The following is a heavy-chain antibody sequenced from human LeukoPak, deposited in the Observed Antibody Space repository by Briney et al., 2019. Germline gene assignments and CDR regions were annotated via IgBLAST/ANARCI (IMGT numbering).Heavy chain of an antibody. V-gene: IGHV3-21*01. CDR3: ARDPMLRFLEWGIIDY. CDR2: ISSSSSYI. D-gene: IGHD3-3*01. Sequence: GGSLRLSCAASGFTFSSYSMNWVRQAPGKGLEWVSSISSSSSYIYYADSVKGRFTISRDNAKNSLYLQMNSLRAEDTAVYYCARDPMLRFLEWGIIDYWGQGTLVTVSS. CDR1: GFTFSSYS. J-gene: IGHJ4*02.